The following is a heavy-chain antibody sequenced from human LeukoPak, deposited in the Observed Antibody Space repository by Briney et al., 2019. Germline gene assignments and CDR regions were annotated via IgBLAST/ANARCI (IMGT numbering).Heavy chain of an antibody. J-gene: IGHJ6*04. CDR1: GGTFSSYA. Sequence: SVQVSCKASGGTFSSYAISWVRQAPGQGLEWMGGIIPIFGTANYAQKFQGRVTITADESTSTAYMELSSLRSEDTAVYYGARNAVPDRPFSGMDVWGKGTTVTVSS. D-gene: IGHD2-2*01. CDR3: ARNAVPDRPFSGMDV. V-gene: IGHV1-69*13. CDR2: IIPIFGTA.